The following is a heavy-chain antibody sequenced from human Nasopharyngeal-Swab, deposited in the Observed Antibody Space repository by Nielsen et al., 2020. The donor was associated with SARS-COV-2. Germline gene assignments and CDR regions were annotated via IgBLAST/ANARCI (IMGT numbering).Heavy chain of an antibody. Sequence: WIRQSPGKGLEWIGEINHSGSTNYNPSLKSRVTISVDTSKNQFSLKLSSVTAADTAVYYCARGRVTIFGVVIINGDFQLWGQGTMVTVSS. D-gene: IGHD3-3*01. V-gene: IGHV4-34*01. CDR3: ARGRVTIFGVVIINGDFQL. CDR2: INHSGST. J-gene: IGHJ1*01.